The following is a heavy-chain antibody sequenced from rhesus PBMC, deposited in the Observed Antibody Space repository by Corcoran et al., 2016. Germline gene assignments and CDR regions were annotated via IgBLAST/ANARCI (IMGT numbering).Heavy chain of an antibody. J-gene: IGHJ4*01. CDR3: ARHGLTGGFDY. CDR2: ISGGSGST. CDR1: GYSINSGFY. V-gene: IGHV4-99*01. D-gene: IGHD7-45*01. Sequence: QVQLQESGPGLVKPSETLSLTCAVSGYSINSGFYWVWIRQPPGKGLEFIASISGGSGSTNYNTSLQCRVTFLKDMSKNHFSLKLTSVTAADTAVYYCARHGLTGGFDYWGQGVLVTVSS.